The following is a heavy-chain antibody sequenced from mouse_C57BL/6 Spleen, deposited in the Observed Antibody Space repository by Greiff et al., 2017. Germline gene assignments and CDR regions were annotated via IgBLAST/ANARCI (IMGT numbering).Heavy chain of an antibody. CDR2: ISYDGSN. D-gene: IGHD1-1*01. J-gene: IGHJ2*01. Sequence: ESGPGLVKPSQSLSLTCSVTGYSITSGYYWNWIRQFPGNKLEWMGYISYDGSNNYNPSLKNRISITRDTSKNQFFLKLNSVTTEDTATYYCAREDYGSRFFDYWGQGTTLTVSS. CDR1: GYSITSGYY. CDR3: AREDYGSRFFDY. V-gene: IGHV3-6*01.